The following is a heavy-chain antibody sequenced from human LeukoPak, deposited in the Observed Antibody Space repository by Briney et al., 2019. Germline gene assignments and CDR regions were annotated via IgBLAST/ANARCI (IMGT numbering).Heavy chain of an antibody. Sequence: SETLSLTCTVSGGSISSGSYYWSWIRQPAGKGLEWIGRIYTSGSTNYNPSLESRVTISVDTSKNQFSLKLSSVTAADTAVYYCARVRAYCGGDCYGPFDYWGQGTLVTVSS. D-gene: IGHD2-21*01. V-gene: IGHV4-61*02. J-gene: IGHJ4*02. CDR1: GGSISSGSYY. CDR3: ARVRAYCGGDCYGPFDY. CDR2: IYTSGST.